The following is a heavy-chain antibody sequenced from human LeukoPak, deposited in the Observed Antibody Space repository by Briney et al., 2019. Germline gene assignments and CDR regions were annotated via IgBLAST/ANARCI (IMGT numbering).Heavy chain of an antibody. Sequence: SETLSLTCAVYGGSFSGYYWSRIRQPPGKGLEWIGEINHSGSTNYNPSLKSRVTISVDTSKNQFSLKLSSVTAADTAVYYCARGGIVVVPATKGHYYYMDVWGKGTTVTVSS. D-gene: IGHD2-2*01. CDR3: ARGGIVVVPATKGHYYYMDV. CDR2: INHSGST. V-gene: IGHV4-34*01. J-gene: IGHJ6*03. CDR1: GGSFSGYY.